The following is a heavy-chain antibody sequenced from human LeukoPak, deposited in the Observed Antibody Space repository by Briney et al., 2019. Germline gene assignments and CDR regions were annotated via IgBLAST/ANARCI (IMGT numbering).Heavy chain of an antibody. CDR2: INHSGST. CDR3: ARGYYGGKYSFDY. V-gene: IGHV4-34*01. J-gene: IGHJ4*02. D-gene: IGHD3-10*01. Sequence: SETLSLTCAVYGGSFSGYYWTWIRQPPGKGLEWIGEINHSGSTNYNPSLKSRVTISVDTSKNQFSLKLSSVTAADTAVYYCARGYYGGKYSFDYWGQGTLVTVSS. CDR1: GGSFSGYY.